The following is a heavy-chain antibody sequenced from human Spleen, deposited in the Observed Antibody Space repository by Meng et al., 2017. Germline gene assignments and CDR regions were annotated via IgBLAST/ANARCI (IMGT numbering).Heavy chain of an antibody. CDR2: INPKSGDT. D-gene: IGHD6-13*01. J-gene: IGHJ4*02. CDR3: ARDEDISAAGKLFGDY. V-gene: IGHV1-2*06. CDR1: GYTFPDYW. Sequence: QVQLEKHGSEVKKPGASVKVSCKASGYTFPDYWLHWVRRAPGQGLEWMGRINPKSGDTHYAQRFQGRVTMTGDTSISTAYMELSGLRSDDTAMYYCARDEDISAAGKLFGDYWGQGTLVTVSS.